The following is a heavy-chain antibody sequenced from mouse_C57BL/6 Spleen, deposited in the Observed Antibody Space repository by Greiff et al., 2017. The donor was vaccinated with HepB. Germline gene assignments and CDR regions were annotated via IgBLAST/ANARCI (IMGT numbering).Heavy chain of an antibody. Sequence: EVKVVESGGGLVKPGGSLKLSCAASGFTFSDYGMHWVRQAPEKGLEWVAYISSGSSTIYYADTVKGRFTISRDNAKNTLFLQMTSLRSEDTAMYYCARPDYDAFAYWGQGTLVTVSA. CDR1: GFTFSDYG. J-gene: IGHJ3*01. V-gene: IGHV5-17*01. CDR2: ISSGSSTI. CDR3: ARPDYDAFAY. D-gene: IGHD2-4*01.